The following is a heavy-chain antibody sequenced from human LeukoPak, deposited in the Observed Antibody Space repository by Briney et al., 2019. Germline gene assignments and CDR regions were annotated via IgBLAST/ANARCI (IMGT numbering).Heavy chain of an antibody. J-gene: IGHJ4*02. D-gene: IGHD1-1*01. V-gene: IGHV4-34*01. CDR1: GGSFSGYY. Sequence: SETLSLTCAVYGGSFSGYYWNWIRQPPGKGLEWIGEINHSGSTNYNPSLKSRVTISVDTSKNQFSLKLSSVTAADTAVYYCAIQRSGSPNGYWGQGTLVTVSS. CDR3: AIQRSGSPNGY. CDR2: INHSGST.